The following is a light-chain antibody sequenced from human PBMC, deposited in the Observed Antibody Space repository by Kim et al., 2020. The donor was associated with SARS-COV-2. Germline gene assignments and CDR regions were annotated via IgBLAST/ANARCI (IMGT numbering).Light chain of an antibody. CDR2: YDS. J-gene: IGLJ2*01. CDR1: NIGSYS. Sequence: SYELTQPPSVSVAPGKTARLTCGGNNIGSYSVHWYQQKPGQAPVLVIYYDSDRPSGIPERFSGSNSGNTATLTISRVEAGDEADYYCQVWDSSSDRVFGGGTQLTVL. V-gene: IGLV3-21*04. CDR3: QVWDSSSDRV.